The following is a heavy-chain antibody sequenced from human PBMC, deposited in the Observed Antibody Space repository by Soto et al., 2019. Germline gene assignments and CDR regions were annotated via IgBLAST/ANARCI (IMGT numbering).Heavy chain of an antibody. CDR3: ARDRPVATISVDWFDP. V-gene: IGHV1-18*01. Sequence: QVQLVQSGAEVKKPGASVKVSCKASGYTFTSYGISWVRQAPGQGLEWMGWISAYNGNTNYAQKLQGRVTMTTDTATSTAYMELRSLRSDDTAVYYCARDRPVATISVDWFDPWGQGTLVTVSS. CDR2: ISAYNGNT. CDR1: GYTFTSYG. D-gene: IGHD5-12*01. J-gene: IGHJ5*02.